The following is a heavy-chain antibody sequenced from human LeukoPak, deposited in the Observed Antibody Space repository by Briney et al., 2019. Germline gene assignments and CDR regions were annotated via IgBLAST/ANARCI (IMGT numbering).Heavy chain of an antibody. V-gene: IGHV4-38-2*02. J-gene: IGHJ4*02. Sequence: SETLSLTCTVSGYSISSGYYWGWIRQPPGKGLEWIGSIYHSGSTYYNPSLKSRVTISVDTSKNQFSLKLSSVTAADTAVYYCARVIAVVGAEADSGYWGQGTLVTVSS. CDR3: ARVIAVVGAEADSGY. D-gene: IGHD1-26*01. CDR2: IYHSGST. CDR1: GYSISSGYY.